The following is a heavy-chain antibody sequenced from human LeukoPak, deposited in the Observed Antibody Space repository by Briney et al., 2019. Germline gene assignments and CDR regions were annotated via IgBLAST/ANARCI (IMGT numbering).Heavy chain of an antibody. J-gene: IGHJ6*03. CDR3: ARVALELPSYYYMDV. V-gene: IGHV1-69*01. CDR2: IIPIFGTA. D-gene: IGHD1-7*01. CDR1: GGTFSSYA. Sequence: GASVKVSCKASGGTFSSYAISWVRQAPGQGLEWMGGIIPIFGTANYAQKFQGRVTITADESTSTAYMELSSLRSEDTAVYYCARVALELPSYYYMDVWGKGTTVAVSS.